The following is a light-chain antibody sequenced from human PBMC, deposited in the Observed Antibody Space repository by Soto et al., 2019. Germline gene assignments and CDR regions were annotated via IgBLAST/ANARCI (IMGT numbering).Light chain of an antibody. CDR3: SSYTTSSTWV. CDR2: EVS. CDR1: SSDVGGYNY. J-gene: IGLJ3*02. Sequence: SALTQPASVSGSPGQSITISCTGTSSDVGGYNYVSWYQQHPGKAPKLMIYEVSNRPSGVSNRFSGSKSGNTASLTISGLQAVDEADYYCSSYTTSSTWVFGGGTKVTVL. V-gene: IGLV2-14*01.